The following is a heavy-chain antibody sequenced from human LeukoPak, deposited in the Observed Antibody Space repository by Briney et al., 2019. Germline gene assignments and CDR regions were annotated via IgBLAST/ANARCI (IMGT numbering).Heavy chain of an antibody. V-gene: IGHV3-74*01. Sequence: PGGSLRLSCAASGFTFNNYTMNWVRQAPGKGLVWVSRMNTDGSSTSYADSVKGRFTISRDNAKNTLYLQMNSLRAEDTAVYYCARVTYDYSNLPDYWGQGTLVTVSS. CDR3: ARVTYDYSNLPDY. CDR1: GFTFNNYT. J-gene: IGHJ4*02. D-gene: IGHD4-11*01. CDR2: MNTDGSST.